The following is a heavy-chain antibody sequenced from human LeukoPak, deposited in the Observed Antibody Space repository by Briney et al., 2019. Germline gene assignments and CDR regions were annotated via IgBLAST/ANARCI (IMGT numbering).Heavy chain of an antibody. CDR3: ARSSGYVTLDY. V-gene: IGHV3-23*01. Sequence: GGSLRLSCAASGFTFSSYAMSWVRQAPGKGLEWVSAISGSGGSTYYADSVKGRFTISRDNSKNTLYLQMNSLRAENTAVYYCARSSGYVTLDYWGQGTLVTVSS. CDR1: GFTFSSYA. J-gene: IGHJ4*02. D-gene: IGHD5-12*01. CDR2: ISGSGGST.